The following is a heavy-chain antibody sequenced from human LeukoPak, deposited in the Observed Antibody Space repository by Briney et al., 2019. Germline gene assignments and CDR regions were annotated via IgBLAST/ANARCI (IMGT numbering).Heavy chain of an antibody. V-gene: IGHV4-4*07. Sequence: SETLSLTRTVSGGSISSYYWSWIRQPAGKGLEWIGRIYTSGSTNYNPSLKSRVTISVDTSKNQFSLKLSSVTAADTAVYYCAREPLRRYCSSTSCYSFYYMDVWGKGTTVTISS. CDR1: GGSISSYY. J-gene: IGHJ6*03. CDR3: AREPLRRYCSSTSCYSFYYMDV. CDR2: IYTSGST. D-gene: IGHD2-2*01.